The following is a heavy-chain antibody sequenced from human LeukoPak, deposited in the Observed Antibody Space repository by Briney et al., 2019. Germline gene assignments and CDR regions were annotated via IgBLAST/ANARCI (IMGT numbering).Heavy chain of an antibody. D-gene: IGHD3-9*01. CDR2: ITTNTGNP. Sequence: ASVKVSCKASGYIFTNFPMNWVRQAPGQGLEWMGWITTNTGNPTYAQGFTGRFVFSLDTSVSTAYLQISSLKAEDTAIYYCAISPNDDLLTWGQGTLVTVSS. V-gene: IGHV7-4-1*02. CDR3: AISPNDDLLT. J-gene: IGHJ4*02. CDR1: GYIFTNFP.